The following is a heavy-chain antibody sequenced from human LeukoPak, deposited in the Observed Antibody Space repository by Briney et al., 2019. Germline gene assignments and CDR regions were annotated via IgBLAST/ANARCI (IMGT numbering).Heavy chain of an antibody. V-gene: IGHV1-2*02. CDR1: GYTFTGYY. Sequence: ASVKVSCKASGYTFTGYYMHWVRQAPGQGLEWMGWIHPNNGGTNYAQKFQGRVTMTRDTSISTAYMELSRLRSDDTAVYYCAREDIVVVPAALDPWGQGTLVTVSS. J-gene: IGHJ5*02. D-gene: IGHD2-2*01. CDR2: IHPNNGGT. CDR3: AREDIVVVPAALDP.